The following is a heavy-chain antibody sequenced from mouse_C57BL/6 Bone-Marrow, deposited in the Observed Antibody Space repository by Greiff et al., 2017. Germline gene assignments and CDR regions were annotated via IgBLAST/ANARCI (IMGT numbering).Heavy chain of an antibody. V-gene: IGHV1-50*01. D-gene: IGHD1-1*01. CDR2: IDPSDSYT. Sequence: VQLQQPGAELVKPGASVKLSCKASGYTFTSSWMQWVKQRPGQGLEWIGEIDPSDSYTNYTQKFKGQATLTVDTSSSTAYLQLSSLTSEDSAVYYCARSPITRNFFDYWGQGTTLTVSS. CDR1: GYTFTSSW. CDR3: ARSPITRNFFDY. J-gene: IGHJ2*01.